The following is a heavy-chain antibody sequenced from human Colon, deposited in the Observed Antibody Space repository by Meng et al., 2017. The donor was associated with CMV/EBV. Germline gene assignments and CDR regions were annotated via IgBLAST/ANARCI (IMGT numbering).Heavy chain of an antibody. CDR2: INPKTGGR. V-gene: IGHV1-2*02. CDR1: GYTFTDYY. D-gene: IGHD2-8*02. CDR3: ARESCTDCFYRPDYGMDV. Sequence: ASVKVSCKASGYTFTDYYIHWVRQAPGQGLEWLGWINPKTGGRNVGEKFQGRVTVTRDTSINTAYMEMSSLTSEDTAVYYCARESCTDCFYRPDYGMDVWGQGTTVTVSS. J-gene: IGHJ6*02.